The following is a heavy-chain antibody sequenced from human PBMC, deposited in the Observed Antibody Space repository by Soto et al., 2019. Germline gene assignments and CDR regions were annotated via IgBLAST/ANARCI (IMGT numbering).Heavy chain of an antibody. CDR2: INHSGST. V-gene: IGHV4-34*01. J-gene: IGHJ6*02. CDR1: GGSFSGYY. Sequence: SETLSLTCAVYGGSFSGYYWSWIRQSPGKGLEWIGEINHSGSTNYNPSLKSRVTISVDTSKNQFSLKLSSVTAADTAVYYCARARRGYSYGSYYYYYGMDVWGQGTTVTVSS. D-gene: IGHD5-18*01. CDR3: ARARRGYSYGSYYYYYGMDV.